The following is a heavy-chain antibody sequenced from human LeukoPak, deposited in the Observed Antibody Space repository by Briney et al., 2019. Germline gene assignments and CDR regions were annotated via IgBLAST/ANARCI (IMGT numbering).Heavy chain of an antibody. CDR1: GGSISSSSYY. CDR3: ARSYGSGRGYYYGMDV. J-gene: IGHJ6*02. V-gene: IGHV4-39*07. Sequence: SETLSLTCTVSGGSISSSSYYWGWIRQPPGKGLEWIGSIYYSGSTNYNPSLKSRVTISVDTSKNQFSLKLSSVTAADTAVYYCARSYGSGRGYYYGMDVWGQGTTVTVSS. D-gene: IGHD3-10*01. CDR2: IYYSGST.